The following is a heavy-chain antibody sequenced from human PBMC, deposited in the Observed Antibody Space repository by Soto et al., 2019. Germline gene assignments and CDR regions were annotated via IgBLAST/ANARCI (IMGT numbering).Heavy chain of an antibody. J-gene: IGHJ4*02. D-gene: IGHD2-2*01. CDR1: GYTFTGYY. CDR3: ARVCSSTSCYAFDY. V-gene: IGHV1-2*04. CDR2: INPNSGGT. Sequence: AASVKVSCKASGYTFTGYYMHWVRQAPGQGLEWMGWINPNSGGTNYAQKFQGWVIMTRDTSISTAYMELSRLRSDDTAVYYCARVCSSTSCYAFDYWGQGTLVTVSS.